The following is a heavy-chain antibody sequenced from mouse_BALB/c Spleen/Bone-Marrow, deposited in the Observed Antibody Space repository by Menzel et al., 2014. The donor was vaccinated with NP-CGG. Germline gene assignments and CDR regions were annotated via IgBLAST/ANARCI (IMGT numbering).Heavy chain of an antibody. CDR3: ASPIYYGNYEGFAY. CDR1: GYTFTDYA. CDR2: ISTYSGNT. J-gene: IGHJ3*01. Sequence: QVQPQQSGPELVRPGVSMKISCKGSGYTFTDYAMHWVKQSHAKSLEWIGVISTYSGNTNYNQKFKGKATMTVDKSSSTAYLELARLTSEDSAIYYCASPIYYGNYEGFAYWGQGTLVTVSA. D-gene: IGHD2-1*01. V-gene: IGHV1-67*01.